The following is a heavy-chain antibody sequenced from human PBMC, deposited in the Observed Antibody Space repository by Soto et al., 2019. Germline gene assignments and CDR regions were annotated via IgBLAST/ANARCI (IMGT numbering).Heavy chain of an antibody. Sequence: PSETLSLTCAVYGGSFSGYYWSWIRQPPGKGLEWIGEINHSGSTNYNPSLKSRVTISVDTSKNQFSLKLSSVTAADTAVYYCAREFFGAGNWFDPWGQGTLVTVSS. V-gene: IGHV4-34*01. CDR1: GGSFSGYY. J-gene: IGHJ5*02. CDR3: AREFFGAGNWFDP. D-gene: IGHD3-3*01. CDR2: INHSGST.